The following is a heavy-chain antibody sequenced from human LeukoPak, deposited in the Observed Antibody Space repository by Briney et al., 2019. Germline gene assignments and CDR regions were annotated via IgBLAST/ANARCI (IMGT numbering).Heavy chain of an antibody. CDR3: ARDAGGSYSTYYDY. D-gene: IGHD1-26*01. V-gene: IGHV4-39*07. CDR2: IYYSGST. Sequence: SETLSLTCTVSGGSISSRNYYWAWIRQPPGKGLEWIGSIYYSGSTYYNPSLKSRVTISVDTSKNQFSLKLNSVTAADTAVYYCARDAGGSYSTYYDYWGQGTLVTVSS. J-gene: IGHJ4*02. CDR1: GGSISSRNYY.